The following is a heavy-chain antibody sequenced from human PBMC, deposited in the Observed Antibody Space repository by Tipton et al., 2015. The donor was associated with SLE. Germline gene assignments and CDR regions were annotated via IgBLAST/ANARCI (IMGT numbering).Heavy chain of an antibody. V-gene: IGHV4-39*07. CDR2: FYYSGNT. J-gene: IGHJ4*02. CDR1: GGSISSGGYY. D-gene: IGHD3-22*01. CDR3: ARDYYDSRGYTLFDY. Sequence: TLSLTCTVSGGSISSGGYYWSWIRQPPGKGLEWIGTFYYSGNTYFNPSLKSRVTISVDTSKNQFSLRLSSVTAADTAVYYCARDYYDSRGYTLFDYWGQGALVTVSS.